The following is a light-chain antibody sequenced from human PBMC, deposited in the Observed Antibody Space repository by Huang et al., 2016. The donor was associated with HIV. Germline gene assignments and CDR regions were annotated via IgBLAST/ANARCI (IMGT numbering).Light chain of an antibody. V-gene: IGKV3-15*01. Sequence: EIVMTQSPATLSLSPGERATLSCRANQSLNSNLAWYQQKPGQAPRRLIYGASTRATGVPARFSGSGSGTEFTLTIGSLQSEDFAVYYCQNYDSWPPLTFGGGTKVDIK. J-gene: IGKJ4*01. CDR3: QNYDSWPPLT. CDR2: GAS. CDR1: QSLNSN.